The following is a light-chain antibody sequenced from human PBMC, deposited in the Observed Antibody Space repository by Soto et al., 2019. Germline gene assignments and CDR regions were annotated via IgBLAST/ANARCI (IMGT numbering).Light chain of an antibody. CDR1: SIDVSGYNY. Sequence: QSALTQPASVSGSPGQSITISCTGTSIDVSGYNYVSRYQQHPGKATKLMVYEVSNRPSGVSNRFSGFKSGNTASLTISGLQTEDEADYYCSSYTRSATWVFGGGTKLTVL. CDR2: EVS. J-gene: IGLJ3*02. CDR3: SSYTRSATWV. V-gene: IGLV2-14*01.